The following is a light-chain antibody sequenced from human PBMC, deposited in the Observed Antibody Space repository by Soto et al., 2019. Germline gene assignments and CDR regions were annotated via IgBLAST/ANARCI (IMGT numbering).Light chain of an antibody. CDR1: QSVSSSY. V-gene: IGKV3-20*01. CDR2: GAS. CDR3: QQYGSSPLT. Sequence: EIVLTQSPGTLSLSPGERATLSCRASQSVSSSYLAWYQQKPGQAPRLLIYGASSRATDIPDRFSGSGSGTDFTLTINRLEPEDVAVYYCQQYGSSPLTFGGGTKVEIK. J-gene: IGKJ4*01.